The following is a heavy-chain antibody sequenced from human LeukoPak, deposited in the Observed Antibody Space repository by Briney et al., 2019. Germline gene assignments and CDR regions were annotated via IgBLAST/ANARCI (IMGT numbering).Heavy chain of an antibody. V-gene: IGHV1-8*03. D-gene: IGHD4-17*01. Sequence: ASVKVSCKASGYTFTSYDINWVRQATGQGLEWMGWMNPNSGNTGYAQKFQGGVTITRNTSISTAYMELSSLRSEDTAVYYCAREKTVTEDAFDVWGQGTMVTVSS. CDR1: GYTFTSYD. CDR3: AREKTVTEDAFDV. CDR2: MNPNSGNT. J-gene: IGHJ3*01.